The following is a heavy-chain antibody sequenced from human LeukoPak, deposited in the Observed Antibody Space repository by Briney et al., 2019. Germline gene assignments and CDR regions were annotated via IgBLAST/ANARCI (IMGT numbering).Heavy chain of an antibody. D-gene: IGHD2-2*01. CDR3: ARAAIGYCSSTSCYPYYYYYMDV. Sequence: SETLSLTCAVYGGSFSGYYWSWIRQPPGKGLEWIGEINHSGSTNYNPPLKSRVTISVDTSKNQFSLKLSSVTAADTAVYYCARAAIGYCSSTSCYPYYYYYMDVWGKGTTVTVSS. J-gene: IGHJ6*03. CDR2: INHSGST. V-gene: IGHV4-34*01. CDR1: GGSFSGYY.